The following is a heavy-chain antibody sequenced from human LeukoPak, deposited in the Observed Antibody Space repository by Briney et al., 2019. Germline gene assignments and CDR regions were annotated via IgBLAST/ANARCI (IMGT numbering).Heavy chain of an antibody. CDR1: GVSITSYY. CDR3: ARDTGKSGYPVY. V-gene: IGHV4-4*07. Sequence: SETLSLTCTVSGVSITSYYWSWIRQPAGKAPEWIGRIYSSGIINYNPSLKSRVTMSLDNSKNQLSLKLSYVTAADTAVYYCARDTGKSGYPVYWGQGTLVTVSS. J-gene: IGHJ4*02. CDR2: IYSSGII. D-gene: IGHD3-3*01.